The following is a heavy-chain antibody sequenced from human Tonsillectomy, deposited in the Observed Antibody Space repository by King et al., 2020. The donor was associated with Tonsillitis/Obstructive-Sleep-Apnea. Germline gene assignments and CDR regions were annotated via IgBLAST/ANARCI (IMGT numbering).Heavy chain of an antibody. CDR1: GFTFSSYA. CDR2: ISGSGGST. V-gene: IGHV3-23*04. D-gene: IGHD3-3*01. CDR3: AKRGGGRITIFGVDAYYFDC. Sequence: VQLVESGGGLVQPGGSLRLSCAASGFTFSSYAMSWVRQAPGKGLEWVSAISGSGGSTYYADSVKGRFTISRDNSKNTLYLQMNSLRAEATVVYYCAKRGGGRITIFGVDAYYFDCWGQGTLVTVSS. J-gene: IGHJ4*02.